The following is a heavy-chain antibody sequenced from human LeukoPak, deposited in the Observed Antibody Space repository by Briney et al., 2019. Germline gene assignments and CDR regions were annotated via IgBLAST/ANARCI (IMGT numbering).Heavy chain of an antibody. CDR3: VRGEMSGTYRDVDS. D-gene: IGHD1-26*01. Sequence: GGSLRLSCAASGFTLSTYWMHWVRQAPGKGLVWVSRINTDGSRTGYADSVKGRFTISRDNAKNTLYLEMNSLRAEDTAVYYCVRGEMSGTYRDVDSWGQGTLVTVSS. J-gene: IGHJ5*01. CDR1: GFTLSTYW. V-gene: IGHV3-74*01. CDR2: INTDGSRT.